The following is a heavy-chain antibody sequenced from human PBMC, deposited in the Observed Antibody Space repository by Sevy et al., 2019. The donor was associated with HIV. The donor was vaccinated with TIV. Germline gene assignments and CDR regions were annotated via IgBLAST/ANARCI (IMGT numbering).Heavy chain of an antibody. CDR1: GGSISSYY. CDR3: AGSYYNVNYYYYGMDV. Sequence: SETLSLTCTVSGGSISSYYWSWIRQPAGKGLEWIGRIYTSGSTNYNPSLKSRVTMSVDTSKNQFSLKLSSVTAAETAVYYCAGSYYNVNYYYYGMDVWGQGTTVTVSS. CDR2: IYTSGST. V-gene: IGHV4-4*07. J-gene: IGHJ6*02. D-gene: IGHD3-10*01.